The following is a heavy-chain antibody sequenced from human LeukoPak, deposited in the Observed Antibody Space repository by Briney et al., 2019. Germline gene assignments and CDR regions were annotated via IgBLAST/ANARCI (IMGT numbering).Heavy chain of an antibody. CDR3: AKDLEPSDAFDI. CDR1: GFTFSSHG. D-gene: IGHD1-1*01. V-gene: IGHV3-30*02. J-gene: IGHJ3*02. Sequence: GGSLRLSCAASGFTFSSHGIHWVRQAPGKGLEWVAFIRYDGSNKYYADSVKGRFTISRDNSKNTLYLQMNSLRAEDTAVYYCAKDLEPSDAFDIWGQGTMVTVSS. CDR2: IRYDGSNK.